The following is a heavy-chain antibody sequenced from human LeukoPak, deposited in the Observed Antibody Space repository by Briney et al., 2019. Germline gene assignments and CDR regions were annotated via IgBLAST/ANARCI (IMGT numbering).Heavy chain of an antibody. CDR3: ATGGKAVAGPFDY. CDR1: GYTLTELS. CDR2: FDPEDGET. D-gene: IGHD6-19*01. Sequence: ASVKVSCKVSGYTLTELSMHWVRQAPGKGLEWMGGFDPEDGETIYAQKFQGRVTMTEDTSTDTAYMELSSLRSEDAAVYYCATGGKAVAGPFDYWGQGTLVTVSS. J-gene: IGHJ4*02. V-gene: IGHV1-24*01.